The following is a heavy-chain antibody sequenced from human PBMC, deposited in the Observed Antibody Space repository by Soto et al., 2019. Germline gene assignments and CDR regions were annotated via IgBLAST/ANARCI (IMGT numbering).Heavy chain of an antibody. V-gene: IGHV4-31*03. Sequence: SETLSLTCTVSGGSISSGGYYWSWIRQHPGKGLEWIGYIYYSGSTYYNPSLKSRVTISVDTSKNQFSLKLSSVTAADTAVYYCARGHGGYSSSFGAFDIWGQGTMVTVSS. CDR1: GGSISSGGYY. CDR2: IYYSGST. D-gene: IGHD6-6*01. J-gene: IGHJ3*02. CDR3: ARGHGGYSSSFGAFDI.